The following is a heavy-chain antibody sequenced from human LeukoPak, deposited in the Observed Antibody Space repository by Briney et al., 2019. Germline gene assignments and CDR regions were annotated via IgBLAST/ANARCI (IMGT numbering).Heavy chain of an antibody. CDR3: ARDSGYQHDKFDC. J-gene: IGHJ4*01. CDR1: GFTFSGYS. D-gene: IGHD5-12*01. Sequence: GGSLRLSCAASGFTFSGYSLNWVRQAPGKGLEWISYISTAGTTVYYADSVKGRFAISRDSAKNSLYLQMNSLRVEDTAVYYCARDSGYQHDKFDCWGQGTLVNGSS. CDR2: ISTAGTTV. V-gene: IGHV3-48*04.